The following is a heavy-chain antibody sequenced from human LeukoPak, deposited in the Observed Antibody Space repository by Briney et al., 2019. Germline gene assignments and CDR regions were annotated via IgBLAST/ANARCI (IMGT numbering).Heavy chain of an antibody. J-gene: IGHJ6*04. CDR2: VNHSGST. D-gene: IGHD3/OR15-3a*01. Sequence: SETLSLTCAVYGGSFSGYYWSWIRQPPGKGLDWIGEVNHSGSTNYNPSLKSRVTISVDTSKNQFSLRLSSVTAADTAVYYCARGDSYYYYGMDVWGKGTTVTVSS. CDR1: GGSFSGYY. CDR3: ARGDSYYYYGMDV. V-gene: IGHV4-34*01.